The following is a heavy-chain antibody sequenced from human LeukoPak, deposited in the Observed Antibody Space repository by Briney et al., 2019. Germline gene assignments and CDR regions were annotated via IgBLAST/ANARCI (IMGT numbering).Heavy chain of an antibody. V-gene: IGHV3-30*03. CDR2: VSYDGSHK. CDR3: ARDRINMMVLGHDSGLDC. CDR1: GFSLSEYG. Sequence: GSLRLSCVGSGFSLSEYGIHWVRQAPGKGLEWVAVVSYDGSHKYYADSVKGQFTISRDASGDTVSLHMNSLRVEDTAVYYCARDRINMMVLGHDSGLDCWGQGTLVTVSS. D-gene: IGHD3-10*01. J-gene: IGHJ4*02.